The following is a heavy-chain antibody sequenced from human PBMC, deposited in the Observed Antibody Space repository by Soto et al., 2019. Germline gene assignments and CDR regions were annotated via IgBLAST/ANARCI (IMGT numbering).Heavy chain of an antibody. J-gene: IGHJ5*02. CDR3: ARLGAYYQSLVP. CDR2: IYYSGSS. V-gene: IGHV4-59*08. CDR1: GGSCICYY. D-gene: IGHD2-21*01. Sequence: ETPSFPFPCSGGSCICYYWSLVRQPPGKRLEWIGSIYYSGSSNYNPSLKRRVTISLETSKNQISLRLTSVTAADTAVYYCARLGAYYQSLVPWGPGTLVTVSS.